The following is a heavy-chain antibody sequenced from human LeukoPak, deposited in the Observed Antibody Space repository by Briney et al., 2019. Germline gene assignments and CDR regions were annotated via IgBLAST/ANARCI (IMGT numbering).Heavy chain of an antibody. CDR1: GYTFTSYG. CDR2: ISAYNGNT. Sequence: ASVKVSCKASGYTFTSYGISWVRQAPGQGLEWMGWISAYNGNTNYAQKLQGRVTMTTDTSTSTAYMELRSLRSDDTAVYYCARDSRGLRYFDWSPLYYFDYWGQGTLVTVSS. J-gene: IGHJ4*02. D-gene: IGHD3-9*01. CDR3: ARDSRGLRYFDWSPLYYFDY. V-gene: IGHV1-18*01.